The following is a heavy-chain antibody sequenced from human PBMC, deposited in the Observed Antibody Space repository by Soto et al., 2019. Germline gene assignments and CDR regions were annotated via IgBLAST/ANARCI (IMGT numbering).Heavy chain of an antibody. J-gene: IGHJ4*02. CDR1: GDSISNTNYY. D-gene: IGHD3-9*01. CDR2: IYFRGST. V-gene: IGHV4-39*01. CDR3: ARLEGLATISYYFDV. Sequence: SETLSLTCTVSGDSISNTNYYWGWIRQPPGKGLEWIGTIYFRGSTSYNSSLKSRLTISVDTSKSQFSLKLSSVTAADSAVYFCARLEGLATISYYFDVWGPGALVTVSS.